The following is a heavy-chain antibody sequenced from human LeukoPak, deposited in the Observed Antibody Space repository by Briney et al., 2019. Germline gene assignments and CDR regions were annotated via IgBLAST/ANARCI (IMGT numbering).Heavy chain of an antibody. V-gene: IGHV3-23*01. J-gene: IGHJ4*02. Sequence: PGGSLRLSCAASGFTFSSYAMSWVRQAPGKGLEWVSAISGSGGSTYYADSVKGRSTISRDNSKNTLYLQMNSLRAEDTAVYYCAKDRAGYSSGWYSYWGQGTLVTVSS. CDR2: ISGSGGST. CDR1: GFTFSSYA. D-gene: IGHD6-19*01. CDR3: AKDRAGYSSGWYSY.